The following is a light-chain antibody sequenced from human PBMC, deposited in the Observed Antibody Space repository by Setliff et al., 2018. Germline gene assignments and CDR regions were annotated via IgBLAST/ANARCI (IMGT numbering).Light chain of an antibody. CDR1: SSDVGGYDY. V-gene: IGLV2-14*03. CDR3: SSYAGSSTLYV. Sequence: QSVLTQPASVSGSPGQSITISCTGTSSDVGGYDYVSWYQQHPDKAPKLMIFDVSNRPSGVSNRFSGSKSGNTASLTISGLQAEDEADYYCSSYAGSSTLYVFGNGTKVTVL. CDR2: DVS. J-gene: IGLJ1*01.